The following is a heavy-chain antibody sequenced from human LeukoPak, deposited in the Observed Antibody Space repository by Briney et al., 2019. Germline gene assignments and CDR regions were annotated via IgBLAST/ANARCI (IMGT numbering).Heavy chain of an antibody. CDR3: ARNHYYSSGRFRMDYGMDV. D-gene: IGHD3-10*01. CDR2: IIPIFDMT. V-gene: IGHV1-69*02. CDR1: GGTFSSYT. J-gene: IGHJ6*02. Sequence: ASVKVSCKASGGTFSSYTITWVRQAPGQGPEWMGRIIPIFDMTTYAQKFQDRVTITADKSTSTAYMELSSLRSEDTAVYYCARNHYYSSGRFRMDYGMDVWGQGTTVTVSS.